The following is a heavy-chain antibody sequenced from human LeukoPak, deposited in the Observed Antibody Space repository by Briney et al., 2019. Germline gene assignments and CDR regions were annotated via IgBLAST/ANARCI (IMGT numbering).Heavy chain of an antibody. Sequence: GASVKVSCKASGYTFTDYYIHWVRQAPGQGLERMGWINPDAGGTTYAQKFQGRVTMTRDTSTTTAYMELSRLRSDDTAVYYCARSRTPCGYSGYDCYYLDYWGQGTLVTVSS. CDR3: ARSRTPCGYSGYDCYYLDY. CDR1: GYTFTDYY. V-gene: IGHV1-2*02. CDR2: INPDAGGT. J-gene: IGHJ4*02. D-gene: IGHD5-12*01.